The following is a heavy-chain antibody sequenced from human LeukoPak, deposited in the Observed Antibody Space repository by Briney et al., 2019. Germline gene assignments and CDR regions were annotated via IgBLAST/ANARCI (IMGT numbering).Heavy chain of an antibody. J-gene: IGHJ4*02. CDR1: GYTFTSYG. CDR2: INPKSGGT. D-gene: IGHD6-13*01. V-gene: IGHV1-2*02. Sequence: ASVKVSCKASGYTFTSYGISWVRQAPGQGLEWMGWINPKSGGTNYAQQFRDRVTMTRDTSISSTYMELSRLKSDDTAVYYCVRDLMGIAYRGAFYYWGQGTLVTVSS. CDR3: VRDLMGIAYRGAFYY.